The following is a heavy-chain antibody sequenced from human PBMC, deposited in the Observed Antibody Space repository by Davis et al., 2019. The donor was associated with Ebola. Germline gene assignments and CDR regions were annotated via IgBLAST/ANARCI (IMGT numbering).Heavy chain of an antibody. CDR1: GGSISSYY. CDR2: IYNSGST. D-gene: IGHD3-16*02. V-gene: IGHV4-59*12. J-gene: IGHJ4*02. CDR3: ARGRDYIWGSYRFVY. Sequence: MPSETLSLTCTVSGGSISSYYWSWIRQPPGKGLEWIGYIYNSGSTKYNPSLKSRVTISVDTSKNQFSLKLSSVTAADTAVYYCARGRDYIWGSYRFVYWGQGTLVTVSS.